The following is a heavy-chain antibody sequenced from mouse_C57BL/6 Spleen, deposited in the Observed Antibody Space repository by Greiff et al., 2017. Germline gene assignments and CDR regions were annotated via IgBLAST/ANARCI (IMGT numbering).Heavy chain of an antibody. V-gene: IGHV1-62-2*01. CDR3: ARHEEAAQATFAMDY. CDR2: FYPGSGSI. Sequence: VKLQQSGAELVKPGASVKLSCKASGYTFTEYTIHWVKQRSGQGLEWIGWFYPGSGSIKYNEKFKDKATLTADKSSSTVYMELSRLTSEDSEVYFCARHEEAAQATFAMDYWGQGTSGTVSS. CDR1: GYTFTEYT. J-gene: IGHJ4*01. D-gene: IGHD3-2*02.